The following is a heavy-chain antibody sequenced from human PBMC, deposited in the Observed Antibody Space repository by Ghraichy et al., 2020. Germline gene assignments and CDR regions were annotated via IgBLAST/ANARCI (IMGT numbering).Heavy chain of an antibody. CDR1: GFTFSSYA. V-gene: IGHV3-23*01. D-gene: IGHD3-22*01. Sequence: GESLNISCAASGFTFSSYAMSWVRQAPGKGLEWVSAISGSGGSTYYADSVKGRFTISRDNSKNTLYLQMNSLRAEDTAVYYCAKDHYYDSSGLDAFDIWGQGTMVTVSS. J-gene: IGHJ3*02. CDR3: AKDHYYDSSGLDAFDI. CDR2: ISGSGGST.